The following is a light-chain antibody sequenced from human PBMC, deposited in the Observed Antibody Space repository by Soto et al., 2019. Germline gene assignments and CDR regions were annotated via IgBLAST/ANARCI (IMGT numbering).Light chain of an antibody. CDR1: KLGNKY. CDR3: QAWDSSTVV. J-gene: IGLJ2*01. Sequence: SYELTQPPSVSVSRGQTASITCSGDKLGNKYACWYQQKPGQSPVLVIYQDIKRPSGIPERFSGSNSGNTATLTISGTQAMDEADYYCQAWDSSTVVFGGGTKLTVL. CDR2: QDI. V-gene: IGLV3-1*01.